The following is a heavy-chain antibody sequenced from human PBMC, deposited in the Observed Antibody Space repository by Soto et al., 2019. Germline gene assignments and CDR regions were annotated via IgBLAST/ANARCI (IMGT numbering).Heavy chain of an antibody. CDR2: IYHSGST. CDR3: ARDMYYYDSHAFDI. CDR1: GYSISSGYY. V-gene: IGHV4-38-2*02. D-gene: IGHD3-22*01. Sequence: ETLSLTCAVSGYSISSGYYWGWIRQPPGKGLEWIGSIYHSGSTYYNPSLKSRVTISVDTSKNQFSLKLSSVTAADTAVYYCARDMYYYDSHAFDIWGQGTMVTVSS. J-gene: IGHJ3*02.